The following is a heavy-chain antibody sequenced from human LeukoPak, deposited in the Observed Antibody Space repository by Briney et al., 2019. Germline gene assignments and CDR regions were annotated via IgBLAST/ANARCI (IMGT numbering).Heavy chain of an antibody. CDR3: ARGSVPGGFYGSFDY. CDR2: IYYSGST. V-gene: IGHV4-59*01. J-gene: IGHJ4*02. Sequence: SQTLSLTCTVSGGSISTYYWSWMRQPPGRGLEWIGYIYYSGSTNHNPSLQSRVTISVDTSKNQFSLKLNSVIAAYTAVYYCARGSVPGGFYGSFDYWGQGTLVSVSS. CDR1: GGSISTYY. D-gene: IGHD3-3*01.